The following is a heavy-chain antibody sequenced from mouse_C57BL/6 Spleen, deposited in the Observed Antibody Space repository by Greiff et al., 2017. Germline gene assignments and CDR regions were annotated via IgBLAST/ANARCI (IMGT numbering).Heavy chain of an antibody. Sequence: EVHLVESGGGLVKPGGSLKLSCAASGFTFSDYGMHWVRQAPEKGLEWVAYISSGSSTIYYADTVKGRFTISRDNAKNTLFLQMTSLRSEDTAMYYCARPPLITTVVGFDYWGQGTTLTVSS. J-gene: IGHJ2*01. CDR3: ARPPLITTVVGFDY. CDR1: GFTFSDYG. D-gene: IGHD1-1*01. CDR2: ISSGSSTI. V-gene: IGHV5-17*01.